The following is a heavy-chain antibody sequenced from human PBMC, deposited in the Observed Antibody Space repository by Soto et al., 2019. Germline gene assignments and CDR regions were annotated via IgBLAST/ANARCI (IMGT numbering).Heavy chain of an antibody. D-gene: IGHD6-13*01. J-gene: IGHJ5*02. CDR1: GFTVSSNY. CDR3: APRIAAAWEP. CDR2: IYSAGNT. Sequence: GGSLRLSCAASGFTVSSNYMSWVRQAPGKGLEWISIIYSAGNTYYADSVKGRFTISRDNSKNTLYLQMNSLRAEDTAVYYCAPRIAAAWEPWGQGTLVTVSS. V-gene: IGHV3-66*01.